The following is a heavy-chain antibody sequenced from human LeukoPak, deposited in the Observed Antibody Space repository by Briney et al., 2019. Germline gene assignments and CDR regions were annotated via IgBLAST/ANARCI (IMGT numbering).Heavy chain of an antibody. Sequence: GGSLRLSCAASGFTFSSYAMSWVRQTPGKGLERVSSISGSGSGTYYRDSVKGRFTISRDNSENTLYLQMNSLRGEDTAVYYCAKTFSSATHFDDWGQGTLVTVSS. J-gene: IGHJ4*02. CDR3: AKTFSSATHFDD. V-gene: IGHV3-23*01. CDR2: ISGSGSGT. CDR1: GFTFSSYA. D-gene: IGHD6-19*01.